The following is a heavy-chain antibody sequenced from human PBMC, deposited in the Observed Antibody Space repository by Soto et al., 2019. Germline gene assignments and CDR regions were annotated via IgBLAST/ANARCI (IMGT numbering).Heavy chain of an antibody. V-gene: IGHV1-69*01. CDR3: ASKGVTAMAYPGYGMDV. D-gene: IGHD5-18*01. J-gene: IGHJ6*02. CDR2: IIPIFGTS. CDR1: GGTFSSYA. Sequence: QVQLVQSGAEVKKPGSSVKVSCKASGGTFSSYAISWVRQAPGQGLEWMGGIIPIFGTSNYAQKSQGRVTITADESTSTAYMELSSLGSEDTAVYYCASKGVTAMAYPGYGMDVWGQGTTVTFSS.